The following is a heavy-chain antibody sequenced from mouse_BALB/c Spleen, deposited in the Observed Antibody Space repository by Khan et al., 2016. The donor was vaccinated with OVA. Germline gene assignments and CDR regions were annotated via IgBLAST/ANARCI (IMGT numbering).Heavy chain of an antibody. CDR1: GYIFTSYL. CDR3: TRGSYSSFAY. CDR2: IFPGNSDT. V-gene: IGHV1-5*01. D-gene: IGHD1-3*01. J-gene: IGHJ3*01. Sequence: VQLKESGTVLARPGASVKMSCKASGYIFTSYLIHWVKQRPGQGLEWIGDIFPGNSDTTYNQKFKDKAKLIAGTSARTAYMELSSLTNEDSAVYYCTRGSYSSFAYWGQGTLVTVSA.